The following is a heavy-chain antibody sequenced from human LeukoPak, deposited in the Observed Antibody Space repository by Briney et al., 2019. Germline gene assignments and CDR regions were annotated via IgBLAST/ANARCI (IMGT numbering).Heavy chain of an antibody. V-gene: IGHV4-38-2*02. CDR1: GYSISSGYY. CDR2: VYHNGNT. CDR3: ARETSRIIYY. Sequence: SETLSLTCTVSGYSISSGYYWGWIRRPPRKWLEWIANVYHNGNTFYNPSLKSRVTISVDTSNNQFSLTLTSVTAADTAVYFCARETSRIIYYWGQGMLVTVSS. J-gene: IGHJ4*02.